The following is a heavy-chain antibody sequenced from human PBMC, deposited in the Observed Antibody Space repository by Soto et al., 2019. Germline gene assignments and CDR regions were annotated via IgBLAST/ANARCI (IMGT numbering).Heavy chain of an antibody. CDR1: GFTFSSYA. D-gene: IGHD2-15*01. CDR3: AKTRSGYCSGGSCYNPPFEGDYGMDGFDY. V-gene: IGHV3-23*01. Sequence: GGSLRLSCAASGFTFSSYAMSWVRQAPGKGLEWVSAISGSGGSTYYADSVKGRFTISRDNSKNTLYLQMNSLRAEDTAVYYCAKTRSGYCSGGSCYNPPFEGDYGMDGFDYWGQGTLVTVSS. CDR2: ISGSGGST. J-gene: IGHJ4*02.